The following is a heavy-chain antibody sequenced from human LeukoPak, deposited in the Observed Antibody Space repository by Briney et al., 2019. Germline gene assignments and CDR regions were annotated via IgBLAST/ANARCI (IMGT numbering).Heavy chain of an antibody. CDR2: INPNSGCT. V-gene: IGHV1-2*02. D-gene: IGHD6-13*01. CDR3: AGHTIAAAGYHCIDP. J-gene: IGHJ5*02. CDR1: GYTFTGYY. Sequence: ASVKDSCKASGYTFTGYYMHCLLQDTGQGLEWMVWINPNSGCTTYAQQFQGRLTMTRATSISTAYMLLSRLRYDDTAVYYCAGHTIAAAGYHCIDPWGQGNLVTVSP.